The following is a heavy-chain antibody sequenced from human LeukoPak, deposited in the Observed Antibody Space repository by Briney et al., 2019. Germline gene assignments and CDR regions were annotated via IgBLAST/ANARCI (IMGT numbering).Heavy chain of an antibody. J-gene: IGHJ3*02. CDR3: ARDRYSGYDGFGAFDI. CDR1: GGTFSSYA. V-gene: IGHV1-69*13. Sequence: ASVKVSCKASGGTFSSYAISWVRQAPGQGLEWMGGIIPIFGTANYAQKFQGRVTITADESTSTAYMELSSLRSEDTAVYYCARDRYSGYDGFGAFDIWGQGTMVTVSS. CDR2: IIPIFGTA. D-gene: IGHD5-12*01.